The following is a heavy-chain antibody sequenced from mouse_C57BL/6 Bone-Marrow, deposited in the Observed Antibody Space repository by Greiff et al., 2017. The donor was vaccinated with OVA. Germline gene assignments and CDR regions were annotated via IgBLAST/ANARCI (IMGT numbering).Heavy chain of an antibody. D-gene: IGHD2-3*01. CDR3: AKIVFYDLPFDC. Sequence: QVQLQQPGAELVKPGASVKMSCKASGYTFTSYWITWVKQRPGQGLEWIGDIYPGSGSTNYNEKFKSKATLTVDTSSSTAYMQLSSLTSEDSAVYYRAKIVFYDLPFDCWGTGTTVTVSS. CDR1: GYTFTSYW. J-gene: IGHJ1*03. CDR2: IYPGSGST. V-gene: IGHV1-55*01.